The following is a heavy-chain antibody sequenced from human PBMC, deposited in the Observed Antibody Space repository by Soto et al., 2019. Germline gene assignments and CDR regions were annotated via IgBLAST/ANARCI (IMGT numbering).Heavy chain of an antibody. J-gene: IGHJ4*02. D-gene: IGHD3-22*01. CDR2: ISAYNGNT. V-gene: IGHV1-18*01. Sequence: QVQLVQSGAEVKKPGASVKVSCKASNYTFTNYGISWVRQAPGQGLEWMGWISAYNGNTNYAQKLQGRVTMTTDTATKTEYKERGSLVSGETAGYYCASEGLYYYGTSRYYEGPFFDYWRQGPVVTVSS. CDR1: NYTFTNYG. CDR3: ASEGLYYYGTSRYYEGPFFDY.